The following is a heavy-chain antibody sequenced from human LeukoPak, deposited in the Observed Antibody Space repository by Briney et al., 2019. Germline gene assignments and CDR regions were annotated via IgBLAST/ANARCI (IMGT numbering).Heavy chain of an antibody. CDR2: INPSAGST. D-gene: IGHD4-17*01. V-gene: IGHV1-46*01. CDR1: GYTFTSYY. J-gene: IGHJ4*02. Sequence: ASVKVSCKTSGYTFTSYYMHWVRQAPGQGLEWMGIINPSAGSTSYAQKFQGRVTMTRDTSTSTVYMELSSLRSEDTAVYYCARDPTVTHLECYFDYWGQGTLVTVSS. CDR3: ARDPTVTHLECYFDY.